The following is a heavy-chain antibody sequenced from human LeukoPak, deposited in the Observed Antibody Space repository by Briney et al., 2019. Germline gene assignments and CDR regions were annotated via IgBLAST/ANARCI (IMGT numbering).Heavy chain of an antibody. D-gene: IGHD3-22*01. CDR1: GFTFSSYG. CDR3: AKDHYDSSGYYYLPLVYFDY. Sequence: GGSLRLSCAAPGFTFSSYGMSWVRQAPGKGLEWVSAISGSGGSTYYADSVKGRFTISRDNSKNTLYLQMNSLRAEDTAVYYCAKDHYDSSGYYYLPLVYFDYWGQGTLVTVSS. J-gene: IGHJ4*02. V-gene: IGHV3-23*01. CDR2: ISGSGGST.